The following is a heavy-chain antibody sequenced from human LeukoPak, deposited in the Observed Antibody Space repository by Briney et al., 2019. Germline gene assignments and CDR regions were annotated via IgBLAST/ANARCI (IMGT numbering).Heavy chain of an antibody. Sequence: ASVKVSCTASGYTITGYYMHWVRKAHGQGIEWMGWNNPNSGGTNYAQKFEGRVTMTRDTSISTAYMELSRLRSDDTAVYYCARVSGDYWGQGTLVTVSS. CDR1: GYTITGYY. J-gene: IGHJ4*02. D-gene: IGHD1-26*01. CDR2: NNPNSGGT. CDR3: ARVSGDY. V-gene: IGHV1-2*02.